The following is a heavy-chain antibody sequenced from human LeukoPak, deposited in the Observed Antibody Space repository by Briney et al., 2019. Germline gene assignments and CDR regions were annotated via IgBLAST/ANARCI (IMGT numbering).Heavy chain of an antibody. D-gene: IGHD1-26*01. V-gene: IGHV4-34*09. J-gene: IGHJ4*02. CDR1: GGSFSGYY. Sequence: PSETLSLTCAVYGGSFSGYYWSWIRQPPGKGLEWIGEINHSGSTNYNPSLKSRVTISVDTSKNQFSLKVSSVTAADTAVYYCARSGSYGGHFDYWGQGTLVTVSS. CDR2: INHSGST. CDR3: ARSGSYGGHFDY.